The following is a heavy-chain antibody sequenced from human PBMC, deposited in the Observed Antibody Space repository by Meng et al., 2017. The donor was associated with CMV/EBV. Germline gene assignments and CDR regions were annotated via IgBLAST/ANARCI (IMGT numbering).Heavy chain of an antibody. CDR1: GGTFSSYA. D-gene: IGHD1-7*01. Sequence: SVKVSCKASGGTFSSYAISWVRQAPGQGLEWMGGIIPIFGTANYAQKFQGRVTITTDESTSTAYMELSSLRSEGTAVYYCARAWEYNWNSGRSDAFDIWGQGTMVTVSS. CDR2: IIPIFGTA. CDR3: ARAWEYNWNSGRSDAFDI. V-gene: IGHV1-69*05. J-gene: IGHJ3*02.